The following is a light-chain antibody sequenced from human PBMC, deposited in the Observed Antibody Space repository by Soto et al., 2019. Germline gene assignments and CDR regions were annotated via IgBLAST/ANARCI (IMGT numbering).Light chain of an antibody. CDR3: APWDDSLSGYV. Sequence: QSVLTQPPSASGTPGQRVTISCSGSSSNIGSNYVYWYQQLPGTAPKLLIYSNNQRPSGVPDRFSGSKSGTSASLAISGLPSEDEADYYCAPWDDSLSGYVFGTGTKVTVL. CDR1: SSNIGSNY. J-gene: IGLJ1*01. V-gene: IGLV1-47*02. CDR2: SNN.